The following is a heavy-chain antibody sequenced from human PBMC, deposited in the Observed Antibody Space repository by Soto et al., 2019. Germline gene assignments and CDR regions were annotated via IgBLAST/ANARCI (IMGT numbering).Heavy chain of an antibody. CDR1: GFTFNSYA. CDR2: INGDGSST. CDR3: ASIPPSAVGATSEVDY. Sequence: GGSLRLSCAASGFTFNSYAMTWVRQAPGKGLVWVSRINGDGSSTSYADSVKGRFTISRDNAKNTLYLQMNSLRAEDTGVYYCASIPPSAVGATSEVDYWGQGILVTVS. D-gene: IGHD1-26*01. J-gene: IGHJ4*02. V-gene: IGHV3-74*01.